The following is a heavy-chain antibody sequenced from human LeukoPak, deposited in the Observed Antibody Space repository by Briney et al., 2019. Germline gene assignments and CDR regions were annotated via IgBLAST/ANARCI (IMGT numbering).Heavy chain of an antibody. CDR3: ASFSSTYYYDSSGYYRPYYYMDV. CDR1: GGSISSGSYY. V-gene: IGHV4-61*02. CDR2: IYTSGST. Sequence: PSETLSLTCTVSGGSISSGSYYWSWIRQPAGKGLEWIGRIYTSGSTNYNPSLKSRVTISVDTSKNQFSLKLSSVTAADTAVYYCASFSSTYYYDSSGYYRPYYYMDVWGKGTTVTISS. J-gene: IGHJ6*03. D-gene: IGHD3-22*01.